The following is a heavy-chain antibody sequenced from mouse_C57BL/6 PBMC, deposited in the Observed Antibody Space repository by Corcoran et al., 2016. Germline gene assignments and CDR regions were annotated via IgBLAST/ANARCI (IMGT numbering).Heavy chain of an antibody. Sequence: QIRLVQSGPELKKPGETVKISCKASGYTFTTYGMSWVKQAPGKGLKWMGWINTYSGVPTYADDFKGRFAFSLETSASTAYLQINNLKNEDTATYFCARKSHYYGSSYAMDYWGQGTSVTVSS. CDR3: ARKSHYYGSSYAMDY. CDR2: INTYSGVP. V-gene: IGHV9-3*01. CDR1: GYTFTTYG. D-gene: IGHD1-1*01. J-gene: IGHJ4*01.